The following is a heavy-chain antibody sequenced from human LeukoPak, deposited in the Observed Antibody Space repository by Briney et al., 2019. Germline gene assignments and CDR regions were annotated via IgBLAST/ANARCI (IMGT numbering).Heavy chain of an antibody. D-gene: IGHD6-13*01. CDR2: IYYSGST. J-gene: IGHJ5*02. Sequence: SETLSLTCTVSGGSISSSSYYWGWIRQPPGKGLEWIGSIYYSGSTYYNPSLKSRVTISVDPSKNQFSLKLSSVTAADTAVYYCARPLRGSSSFFDPWGQGTLVTVSS. CDR3: ARPLRGSSSFFDP. CDR1: GGSISSSSYY. V-gene: IGHV4-39*07.